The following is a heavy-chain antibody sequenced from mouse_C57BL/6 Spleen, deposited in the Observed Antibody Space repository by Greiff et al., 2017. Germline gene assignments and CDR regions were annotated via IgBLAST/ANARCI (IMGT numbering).Heavy chain of an antibody. Sequence: EVQLVESGGGLVKPGGSLKLSCAASGFTFSDYGMHWVRQAPEKGLEWVAYISSGSSTIYYADTVQGRFTISRDNAKNTLFLQMTSLRSEDTAMYYCARALYYYGSSYYAMDYWGQGTSVTVSS. CDR3: ARALYYYGSSYYAMDY. V-gene: IGHV5-17*01. CDR1: GFTFSDYG. D-gene: IGHD1-1*01. J-gene: IGHJ4*01. CDR2: ISSGSSTI.